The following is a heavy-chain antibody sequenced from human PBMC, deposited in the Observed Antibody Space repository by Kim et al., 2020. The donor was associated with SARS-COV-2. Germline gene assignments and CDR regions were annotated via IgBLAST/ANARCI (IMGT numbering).Heavy chain of an antibody. V-gene: IGHV3-7*01. D-gene: IGHD1-1*01. J-gene: IGHJ4*02. CDR3: ARGGSWTFDC. Sequence: RRDPGKRLEFVASIKPDGSENFYADSVKGRFTIARDNGKNSLYLQMNSLRADDTAVYHCARGGSWTFDCWGRGTLVTVSS. CDR2: IKPDGSEN.